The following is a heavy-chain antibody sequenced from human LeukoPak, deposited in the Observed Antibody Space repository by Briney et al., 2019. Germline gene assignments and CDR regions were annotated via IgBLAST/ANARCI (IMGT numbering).Heavy chain of an antibody. D-gene: IGHD3-10*01. J-gene: IGHJ6*02. CDR3: ARRLLWFGELPSYGMDV. CDR1: GGSISSGGYY. Sequence: PSETLSLTCAVSGGSISSGGYYWSWIRQPPGKGLEWIGYIYYSGSTNYNPSLKSRVTISVDTSKNQFSLKLSSVTAADTAVYYCARRLLWFGELPSYGMDVWGQGTTVTVSS. V-gene: IGHV4-61*08. CDR2: IYYSGST.